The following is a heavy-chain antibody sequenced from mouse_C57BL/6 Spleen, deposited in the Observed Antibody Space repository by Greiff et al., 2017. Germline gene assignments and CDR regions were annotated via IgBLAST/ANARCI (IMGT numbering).Heavy chain of an antibody. CDR1: GFSLTSYG. D-gene: IGHD2-4*01. Sequence: VQRVESGPGLVAPSQSLSITCTVSGFSLTSYGVSWVRQPPGKGLEWLGVIWGDGSTNYHPALISRLSISKDNSKSQVFLKLNSLHTDDTATDDCAKQEGLRGSFAYWGQGTLVTVSA. CDR2: IWGDGST. CDR3: AKQEGLRGSFAY. J-gene: IGHJ3*01. V-gene: IGHV2-3*01.